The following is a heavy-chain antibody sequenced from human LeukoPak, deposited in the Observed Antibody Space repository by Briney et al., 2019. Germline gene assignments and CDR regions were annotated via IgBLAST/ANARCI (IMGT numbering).Heavy chain of an antibody. D-gene: IGHD3-10*01. Sequence: KPGRSLRLSCTASGFTFGDYGMSWFRQAPGKGLEWVGFIRSTPHGGTPEYAASVKDRFTISRDDSKTIAYLQMNSLKTEDTAVYYCTRDIDRYYITASAYWGQGTLVTVSS. V-gene: IGHV3-49*05. CDR1: GFTFGDYG. CDR2: IRSTPHGGTP. J-gene: IGHJ4*02. CDR3: TRDIDRYYITASAY.